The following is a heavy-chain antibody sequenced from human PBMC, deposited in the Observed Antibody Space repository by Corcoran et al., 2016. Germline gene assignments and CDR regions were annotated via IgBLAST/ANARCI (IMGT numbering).Heavy chain of an antibody. CDR1: GFTFSSYS. V-gene: IGHV3-48*02. Sequence: EVQLVESGGDLVQPGGSLRLSCAASGFTFSSYSMNWVRQAPGKGLEWVSYISSTSSTIYYADSVKGRITISKDNAKNSLYLQMNSLRDEDTAVYYCARLGAVADSYDYYGMDVWGQGTTVTVSS. D-gene: IGHD6-19*01. CDR2: ISSTSSTI. CDR3: ARLGAVADSYDYYGMDV. J-gene: IGHJ6*02.